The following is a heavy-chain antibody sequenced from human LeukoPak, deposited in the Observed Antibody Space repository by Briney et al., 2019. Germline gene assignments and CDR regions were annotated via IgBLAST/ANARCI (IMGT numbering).Heavy chain of an antibody. Sequence: GGSLRLSCAASGFTFSSYWMSWVRQAPEKGLEWVATIKQDGSEKDFVDSVKGRFTISRDNAKNSLYLQMNSLRAEDTALYYCARVGYYYHYWGQGTLVTVSS. J-gene: IGHJ4*02. CDR2: IKQDGSEK. CDR1: GFTFSSYW. V-gene: IGHV3-7*01. D-gene: IGHD3-22*01. CDR3: ARVGYYYHY.